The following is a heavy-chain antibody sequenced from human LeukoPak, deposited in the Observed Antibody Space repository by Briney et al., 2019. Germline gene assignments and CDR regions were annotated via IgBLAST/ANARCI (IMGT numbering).Heavy chain of an antibody. Sequence: GASVKVSCKASGYTFTSYGISWVRQAPGQGLEWMGWISAYNGNTNYAQKLQGRVTMTTDTSTSTAYMELRSLRSDDTAVYYCARVHDYGDYEELGNWFDPWGQGTLVTVSS. V-gene: IGHV1-18*01. J-gene: IGHJ5*02. CDR3: ARVHDYGDYEELGNWFDP. CDR2: ISAYNGNT. CDR1: GYTFTSYG. D-gene: IGHD4-17*01.